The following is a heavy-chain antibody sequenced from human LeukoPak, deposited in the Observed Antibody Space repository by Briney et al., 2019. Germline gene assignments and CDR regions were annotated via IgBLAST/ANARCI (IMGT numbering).Heavy chain of an antibody. CDR2: ISDDGSNI. CDR1: GLTFNRYA. D-gene: IGHD1-14*01. J-gene: IGHJ6*02. V-gene: IGHV3-30*18. Sequence: GGSLRLSCVASGLTFNRYAFHWVRQAAGKGLEWVAVISDDGSNIYYADSVRGRFTISRDNSKTTLSLQMNSLRAEDTAVYYCAQGGPAIYYSYHGMDVWGRGTTVTVSS. CDR3: AQGGPAIYYSYHGMDV.